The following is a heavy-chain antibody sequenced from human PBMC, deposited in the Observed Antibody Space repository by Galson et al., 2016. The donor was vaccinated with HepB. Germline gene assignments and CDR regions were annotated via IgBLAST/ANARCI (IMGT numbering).Heavy chain of an antibody. CDR2: VFYRGNS. CDR3: ARALASGYSIDWFDP. Sequence: ETLSLTCTVSVGSIGTYYWSWLRQPPGKGLEWIGYVFYRGNSKYNPSLTSRVTIALETSKKQFSLRVNSVTAADTAVYYCARALASGYSIDWFDPWGQGTLVTVSS. V-gene: IGHV4-59*01. J-gene: IGHJ5*02. D-gene: IGHD5-12*01. CDR1: VGSIGTYY.